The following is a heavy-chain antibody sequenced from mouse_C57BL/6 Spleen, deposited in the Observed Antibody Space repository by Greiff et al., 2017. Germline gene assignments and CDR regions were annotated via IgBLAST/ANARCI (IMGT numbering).Heavy chain of an antibody. Sequence: QVQLQQSGPGLVKPSQSLSITCTVSGFSLTSYGVHWVSQSPGKGLEWLGVIWSGGSTDYNAAFISRMSISKDNSKSQVFFKRNSPQADDTAIYYCARNYYGSSYDWYFYVWGTGTTVTVSS. V-gene: IGHV2-2*01. D-gene: IGHD1-1*01. CDR1: GFSLTSYG. J-gene: IGHJ1*03. CDR2: IWSGGST. CDR3: ARNYYGSSYDWYFYV.